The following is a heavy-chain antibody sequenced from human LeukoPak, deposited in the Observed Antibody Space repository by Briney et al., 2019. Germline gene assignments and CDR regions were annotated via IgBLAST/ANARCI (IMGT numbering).Heavy chain of an antibody. CDR3: ARQRLRGYYDSSGNYFDL. CDR2: IDYSGST. J-gene: IGHJ4*02. CDR1: SGSLSTYY. Sequence: SETLSLTCTVSSGSLSTYYWNWIRQPPGKGLEWIANIDYSGSTNFDPSLESRVTISVDTSNNQFSLRLRSVTAADTAVYYCARQRLRGYYDSSGNYFDLWGQGTLVTVSS. V-gene: IGHV4-59*08. D-gene: IGHD3-22*01.